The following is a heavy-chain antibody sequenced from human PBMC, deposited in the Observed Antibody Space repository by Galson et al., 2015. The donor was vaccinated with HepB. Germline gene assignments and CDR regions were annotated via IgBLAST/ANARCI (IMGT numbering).Heavy chain of an antibody. D-gene: IGHD4-17*01. CDR1: GFTLSDYY. CDR3: AREYLTTDHKQFDY. CDR2: ISSSGSTI. V-gene: IGHV3-11*01. Sequence: SLRLSCAASGFTLSDYYMSWIRQAPGKGLEWVSYISSSGSTIYYADSVRSRFTISRDNAKNSLYLQMNSLRAEDTAVYYCAREYLTTDHKQFDYRGQWTLVAVSS. J-gene: IGHJ4*02.